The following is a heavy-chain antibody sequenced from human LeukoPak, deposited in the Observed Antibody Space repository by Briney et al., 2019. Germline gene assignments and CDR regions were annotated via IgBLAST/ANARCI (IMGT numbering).Heavy chain of an antibody. Sequence: GGSLRLSCAAAGFTFTTYSMSWVRQAPGKGLEWVSSITSSSSYRYNADSVKGRFTISRDNAKNSLFLQMNSLRAEDTAVYYCARDGWELPVSAFEYWGQGTLVTVSS. J-gene: IGHJ4*02. V-gene: IGHV3-21*01. CDR3: ARDGWELPVSAFEY. D-gene: IGHD1-26*01. CDR2: ITSSSSYR. CDR1: GFTFTTYS.